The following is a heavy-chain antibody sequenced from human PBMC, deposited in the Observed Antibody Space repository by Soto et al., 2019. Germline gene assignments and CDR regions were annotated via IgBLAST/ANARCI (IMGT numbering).Heavy chain of an antibody. CDR2: IKQDGSEK. J-gene: IGHJ4*02. Sequence: EVQLVESGGGLVQPGGSLRLSCAASGFTFSSYWMSWVRQAPGKGLEWVANIKQDGSEKYYVDSVKGRFTISRDNAKNSLYLQMNSLRAEDTAVYYCARDALLVPYYDFWSGYYTSYFDYWGQGTLVTVSS. CDR3: ARDALLVPYYDFWSGYYTSYFDY. V-gene: IGHV3-7*01. D-gene: IGHD3-3*01. CDR1: GFTFSSYW.